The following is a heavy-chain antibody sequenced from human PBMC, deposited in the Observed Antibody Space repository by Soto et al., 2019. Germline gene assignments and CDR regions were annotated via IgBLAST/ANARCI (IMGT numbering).Heavy chain of an antibody. CDR2: ISYDGSNK. Sequence: SLRLSCAASGFTFSSYGMHWVRQAPGKGLEWVAVISYDGSNKYYADSVKGRFTISRDNSKNTLYLQMNSLRAEDTAVYYCCTGRSSSSPFDYWGQGTLVTVSS. V-gene: IGHV3-30*03. CDR1: GFTFSSYG. J-gene: IGHJ4*02. D-gene: IGHD6-6*01. CDR3: CTGRSSSSPFDY.